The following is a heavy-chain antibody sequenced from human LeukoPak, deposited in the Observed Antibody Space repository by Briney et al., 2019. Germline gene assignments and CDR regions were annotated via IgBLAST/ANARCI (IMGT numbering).Heavy chain of an antibody. D-gene: IGHD1-26*01. V-gene: IGHV3-30*19. J-gene: IGHJ4*02. CDR3: ARGGSGSFLFDY. CDR2: IWYDGSNK. CDR1: GFTFSSYG. Sequence: GGSLRLSCAASGFTFSSYGMHWVRQAPGKGLEWVAVIWYDGSNKYYADSVKGRFTISRDNSKNTLYLQMNSLRAEDTAVYYCARGGSGSFLFDYWGQGTLVTVSS.